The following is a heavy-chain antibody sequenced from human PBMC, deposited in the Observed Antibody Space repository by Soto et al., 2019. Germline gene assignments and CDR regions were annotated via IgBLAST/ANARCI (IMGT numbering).Heavy chain of an antibody. CDR1: GGSIKSYY. CDR2: IFYSGST. Sequence: SETLSLTCTVSGGSIKSYYLSWIRQPPGKGLEWIGYIFYSGSTNYIPSLKSRVTISLDTSKKQVSLKLSSVTAADTAVYYCATGILVSYYDGMDVWGQGTTVTVYS. D-gene: IGHD2-15*01. J-gene: IGHJ6*02. V-gene: IGHV4-59*01. CDR3: ATGILVSYYDGMDV.